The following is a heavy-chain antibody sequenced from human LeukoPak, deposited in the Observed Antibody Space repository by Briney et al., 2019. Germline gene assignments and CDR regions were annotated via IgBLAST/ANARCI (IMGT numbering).Heavy chain of an antibody. CDR3: ARTADISTGFGSDY. D-gene: IGHD3-9*01. CDR2: IYPGDSET. J-gene: IGHJ4*02. Sequence: GESLKISCKGSGYLFTRKWIGWVRQMPGKGLEWMGIIYPGDSETRYSPSLQGQVTISADKSINTAYLQWSSLKASDTAMYYCARTADISTGFGSDYWGQGTLVTVSS. V-gene: IGHV5-51*01. CDR1: GYLFTRKW.